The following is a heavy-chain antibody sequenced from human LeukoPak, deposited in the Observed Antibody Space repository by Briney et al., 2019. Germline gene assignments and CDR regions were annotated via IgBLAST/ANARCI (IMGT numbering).Heavy chain of an antibody. CDR3: ARTYYYGSGAKRWFDP. J-gene: IGHJ5*02. CDR2: IYYSGST. CDR1: GGSISSYY. D-gene: IGHD3-10*01. Sequence: SETLSLTCTVSGGSISSYYWSWIRQPPGKGLEWIGYIYYSGSTNYNPSLKSRVTISVDTSKNQLSLKLSSVTAADTAVYYCARTYYYGSGAKRWFDPWGQGTLVTVSS. V-gene: IGHV4-59*01.